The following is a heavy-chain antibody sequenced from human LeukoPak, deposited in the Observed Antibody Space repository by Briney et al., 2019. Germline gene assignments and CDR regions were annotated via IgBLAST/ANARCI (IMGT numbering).Heavy chain of an antibody. CDR3: ARVVINYYGHMDV. D-gene: IGHD3-10*01. Sequence: SETLSLTCTVSGGSISSRPYYWGWIRQPPGKGLEWIGSIYYSGSTYYNPSLQSRVTISVDTSKNQFSLKLSSVTAADTAVYYCARVVINYYGHMDVWGKGTTVTVSS. CDR1: GGSISSRPYY. J-gene: IGHJ6*03. V-gene: IGHV4-39*07. CDR2: IYYSGST.